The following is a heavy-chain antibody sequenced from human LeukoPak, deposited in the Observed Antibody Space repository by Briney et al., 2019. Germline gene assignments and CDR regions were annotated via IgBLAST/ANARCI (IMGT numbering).Heavy chain of an antibody. J-gene: IGHJ6*02. CDR3: ARGQRENGMDV. CDR1: GGSISSYY. Sequence: SETLSLTCTVSGGSISSYYWSWIRQPPGKGLEWIGYIYYSGSTNYNPSLKSRVTISVDTSKNQFSLKLSSVTAADTAVYYCARGQRENGMDVWGQGTTVTVSS. CDR2: IYYSGST. V-gene: IGHV4-59*01.